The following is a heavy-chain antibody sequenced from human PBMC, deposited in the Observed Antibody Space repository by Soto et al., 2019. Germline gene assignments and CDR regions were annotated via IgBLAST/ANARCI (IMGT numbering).Heavy chain of an antibody. J-gene: IGHJ6*02. CDR1: GSTFSSYS. Sequence: PGGVLRLSCAASGSTFSSYSMNWVRQAPGKGLEWVSYISSSSSTIYYADSVKGRFTISRDNAKNSLYLQMNSLRDEDTAVYYCAREGGYCSSTSCFGDYYYGMDVWGQGTTVTVSS. CDR3: AREGGYCSSTSCFGDYYYGMDV. CDR2: ISSSSSTI. D-gene: IGHD2-2*01. V-gene: IGHV3-48*02.